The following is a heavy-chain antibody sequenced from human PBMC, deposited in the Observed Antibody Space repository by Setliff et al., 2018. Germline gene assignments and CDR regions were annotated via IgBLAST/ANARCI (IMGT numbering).Heavy chain of an antibody. Sequence: SETLSLTCTVSGGSVGSDFSYWTWIRQPAGKGPEWIGQIYTTWSTNYNPSLRSRATISLDASKNQFSLKLTSVTAADTAVYYCAKGGGRYHSASWGQGTLVTVSS. J-gene: IGHJ4*02. CDR3: AKGGGRYHSAS. CDR2: IYTTWST. D-gene: IGHD1-26*01. V-gene: IGHV4-61*09. CDR1: GGSVGSDFSY.